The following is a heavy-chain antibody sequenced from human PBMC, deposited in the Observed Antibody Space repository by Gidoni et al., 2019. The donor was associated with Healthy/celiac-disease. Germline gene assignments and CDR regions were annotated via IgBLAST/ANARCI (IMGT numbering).Heavy chain of an antibody. CDR1: GGSFSGYY. Sequence: VQLQQWGAGLLKPSETLSLTCAVYGGSFSGYYRSGIRQPPGKGLEWIGEINHSGSTYYNPSLKSRVTISVDTSKNQFSLKLSSVAAADTAVYYCARGGRRVAGKVARSMYNWFDPWGQGTLVTVSS. J-gene: IGHJ5*02. V-gene: IGHV4-34*01. CDR2: INHSGST. D-gene: IGHD6-19*01. CDR3: ARGGRRVAGKVARSMYNWFDP.